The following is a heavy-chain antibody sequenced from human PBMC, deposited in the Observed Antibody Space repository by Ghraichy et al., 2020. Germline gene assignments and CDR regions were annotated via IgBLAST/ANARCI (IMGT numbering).Heavy chain of an antibody. V-gene: IGHV4-4*07. CDR3: ARGGTVVAARGPRFDY. D-gene: IGHD2-15*01. CDR1: GGSISSYY. Sequence: SETLSLTCTVSGGSISSYYWSWIRQPAGKGLEWIGRIYTSGSTNYNPSLKSRVTMSVDTSKNQFSLKLSSVTAADTAVYYCARGGTVVAARGPRFDYWGQGTLVTVSS. CDR2: IYTSGST. J-gene: IGHJ4*02.